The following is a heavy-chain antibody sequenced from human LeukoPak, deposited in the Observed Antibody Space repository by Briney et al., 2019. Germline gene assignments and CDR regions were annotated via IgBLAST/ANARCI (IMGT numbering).Heavy chain of an antibody. CDR3: ARDSPDSGYPFDY. J-gene: IGHJ4*02. CDR2: IYYSGST. CDR1: GGSVSSGSYY. D-gene: IGHD3-22*01. Sequence: SETPSLTCTVSGGSVSSGSYYWSWIRQPPGKGLEWIGYIYYSGSTNYNPSLKSRVTISVDTSKNQFSLKLSSVTAADTAVYYCARDSPDSGYPFDYWGQGTLVTVSS. V-gene: IGHV4-61*01.